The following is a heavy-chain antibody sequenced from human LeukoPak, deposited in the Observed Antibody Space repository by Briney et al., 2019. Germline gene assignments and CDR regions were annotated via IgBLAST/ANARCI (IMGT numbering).Heavy chain of an antibody. J-gene: IGHJ4*02. Sequence: GGSLRLSCAASGFTFSSYGMHWVRQAPGKGLEWVAFIRYGGSNKYYADSVKGRFTISRDNAKNSLYLQMNSLRAEDTAVYYCARDKDVGATLLDYWGQGTLVTVSS. V-gene: IGHV3-30*02. CDR2: IRYGGSNK. CDR1: GFTFSSYG. CDR3: ARDKDVGATLLDY. D-gene: IGHD1-26*01.